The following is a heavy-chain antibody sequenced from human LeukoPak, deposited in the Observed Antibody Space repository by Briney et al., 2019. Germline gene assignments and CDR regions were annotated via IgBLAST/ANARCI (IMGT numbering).Heavy chain of an antibody. V-gene: IGHV4-4*07. J-gene: IGHJ5*02. CDR1: GGSISSYY. Sequence: SETLSLTCTVSGGSISSYYWSWIRQPAGKGLEWIGLIYSSGSTNYSPSLKSRVTISIDTSKSQLSLKMTSVTAADTAVYYCTRVFDLWGQGTLVTVSS. CDR2: IYSSGST. CDR3: TRVFDL.